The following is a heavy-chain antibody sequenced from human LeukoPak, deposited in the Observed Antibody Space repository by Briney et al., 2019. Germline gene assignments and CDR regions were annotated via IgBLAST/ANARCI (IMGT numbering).Heavy chain of an antibody. D-gene: IGHD3-10*01. CDR2: VTNSNGNT. CDR1: GVTFSSYG. J-gene: IGHJ3*02. V-gene: IGHV3-23*01. Sequence: GGSLRLSCAASGVTFSSYGMSSVRQAPGEGLEWISGVTNSNGNTYYADAVKGRFTISRDTSKNTLYLQMNILRAEDSAIYYCAIDRGSAALDTWGQGTMVTVSS. CDR3: AIDRGSAALDT.